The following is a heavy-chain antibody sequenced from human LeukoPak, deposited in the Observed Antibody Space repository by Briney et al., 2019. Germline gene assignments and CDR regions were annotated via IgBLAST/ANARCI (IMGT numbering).Heavy chain of an antibody. CDR2: IKQDGSEK. Sequence: GGSLRLSCAASGFTFRSYWMSWVRQAPGKGLEWVANIKQDGSEKYYVDSVKGRFTISRDNAKNSLYLQMNSLRAEDTAVYYCARLRAVAGPAYWGQGTLVTVSS. CDR1: GFTFRSYW. CDR3: ARLRAVAGPAY. V-gene: IGHV3-7*01. D-gene: IGHD6-19*01. J-gene: IGHJ4*02.